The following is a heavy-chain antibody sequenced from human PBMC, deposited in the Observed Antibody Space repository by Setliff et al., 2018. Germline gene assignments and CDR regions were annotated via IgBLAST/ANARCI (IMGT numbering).Heavy chain of an antibody. CDR3: AREGVHTWSSTDYHYYMDV. D-gene: IGHD2-21*01. CDR1: GYTFTDYA. Sequence: GASVKVSCKASGYTFTDYAMHWVRQAPGQRLEWMGGTIPMFGTTDYSQKFQGRVTIMTDESTSTAYMELSSLTSEDTAVYYCAREGVHTWSSTDYHYYMDVWGRGTTVTVSS. V-gene: IGHV1-69*05. CDR2: TIPMFGTT. J-gene: IGHJ6*03.